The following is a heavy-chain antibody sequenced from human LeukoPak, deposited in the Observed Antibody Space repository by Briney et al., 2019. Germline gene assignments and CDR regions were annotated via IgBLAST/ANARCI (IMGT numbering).Heavy chain of an antibody. CDR1: GFTFGDYA. V-gene: IGHV3-49*03. J-gene: IGHJ6*03. CDR3: TRDREVGRYYYYYYYMDV. Sequence: GGSLRLSCTASGFTFGDYAMSWFRQAPGKGLEWVGFIRSKAYGGTTEYAASVKGRFTISRDDSKSIAYLQMNSLKTEDTAVYCCTRDREVGRYYYYYYYMDVWGKGTTVTVSS. CDR2: IRSKAYGGTT. D-gene: IGHD2-2*01.